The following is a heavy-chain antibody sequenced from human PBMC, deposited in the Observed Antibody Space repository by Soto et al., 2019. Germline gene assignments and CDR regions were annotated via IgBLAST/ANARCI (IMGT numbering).Heavy chain of an antibody. CDR3: ARGYYDFWSGLTYYYYGMDV. CDR1: GGTISSYY. J-gene: IGHJ6*02. V-gene: IGHV4-59*01. Sequence: PSETLSLTCTVSGGTISSYYWSWIRQPPGKGLEWIGYIYYSGSTNYNPSLKSRVTISVDTSKNQFSLKLSSVTAADTAVYYCARGYYDFWSGLTYYYYGMDVWGQGTTGTVSS. CDR2: IYYSGST. D-gene: IGHD3-3*01.